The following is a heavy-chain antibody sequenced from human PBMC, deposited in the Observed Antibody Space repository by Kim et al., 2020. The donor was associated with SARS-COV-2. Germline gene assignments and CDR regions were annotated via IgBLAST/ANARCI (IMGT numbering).Heavy chain of an antibody. V-gene: IGHV4-59*01. D-gene: IGHD5-18*01. CDR2: IYYSGST. CDR3: ARVIVTDTAIVKGLTFSFEPPEYYFDY. J-gene: IGHJ4*02. CDR1: GGSISSYY. Sequence: SETLSLTCTVSGGSISSYYWSWIRQPPGKGLEWIGYIYYSGSTNYNPSLKSRVTISVDTSKNQFSLKLSSVTAADTAVYYCARVIVTDTAIVKGLTFSFEPPEYYFDYWGQGTLVTVSS.